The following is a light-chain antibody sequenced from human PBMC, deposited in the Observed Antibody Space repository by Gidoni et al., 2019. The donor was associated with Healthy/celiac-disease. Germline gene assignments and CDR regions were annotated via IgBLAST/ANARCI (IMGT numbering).Light chain of an antibody. CDR1: SSDVGGYNY. J-gene: IGLJ2*01. CDR2: EVS. CDR3: SSYTSSSTVV. Sequence: QSALIHPASVSGSPGQPITISCTGPSSDVGGYNYVSWYQQHPGKAPKLMIDEVSNRPSGVSNRFSGSKSGNTASLTISGLQAEDEADYYCSSYTSSSTVVFGGGTKLTVL. V-gene: IGLV2-14*01.